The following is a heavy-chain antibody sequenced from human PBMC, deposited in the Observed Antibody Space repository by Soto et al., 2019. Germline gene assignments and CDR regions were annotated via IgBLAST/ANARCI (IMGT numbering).Heavy chain of an antibody. V-gene: IGHV3-30-3*01. Sequence: GGSLRLSCAASGFTFSSYAMHWVRQAPGKGLEWVAVISYDGSNKYYADSVKGRFTISRDNSKNTLYLQMNSLRAEDTAVYYCARSIVVVPAAIDYWGQGTLVTVSS. CDR3: ARSIVVVPAAIDY. D-gene: IGHD2-2*01. CDR1: GFTFSSYA. CDR2: ISYDGSNK. J-gene: IGHJ4*02.